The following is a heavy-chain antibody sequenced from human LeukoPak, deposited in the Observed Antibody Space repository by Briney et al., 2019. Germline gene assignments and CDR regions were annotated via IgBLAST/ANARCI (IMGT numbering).Heavy chain of an antibody. CDR3: ARDRWSHYMDF. Sequence: PGGSLRLSCAASGFSFSSYEMNWVRQAPGKGLEWVSYISSSGSIIYYADSVKGRFTISRHNAKNSLYLQMNSLRAEDTAVYYCARDRWSHYMDFLGKGTTVSDSS. D-gene: IGHD2-15*01. J-gene: IGHJ6*03. V-gene: IGHV3-48*03. CDR2: ISSSGSII. CDR1: GFSFSSYE.